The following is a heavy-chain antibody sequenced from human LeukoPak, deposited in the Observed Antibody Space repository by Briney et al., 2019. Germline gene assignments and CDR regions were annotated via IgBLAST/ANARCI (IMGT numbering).Heavy chain of an antibody. Sequence: GASVKVSCKASGYTFTSYGISWVRQAPGQGLEWMGWISAYNGNTNYAQKLQGRVTMTTDTSTSTAYMELRSLRSDDTAVYYCARDEYYYDSSGYLMDFDYWGQGTLVTVSS. V-gene: IGHV1-18*01. D-gene: IGHD3-22*01. CDR3: ARDEYYYDSSGYLMDFDY. J-gene: IGHJ4*02. CDR2: ISAYNGNT. CDR1: GYTFTSYG.